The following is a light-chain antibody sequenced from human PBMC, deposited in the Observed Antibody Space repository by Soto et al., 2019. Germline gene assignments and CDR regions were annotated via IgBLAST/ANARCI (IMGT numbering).Light chain of an antibody. J-gene: IGKJ1*01. CDR1: QSVSSSY. CDR3: QQDGSSPT. V-gene: IGKV3-20*01. CDR2: GAS. Sequence: EIVLTQSPGTLSLSPGERATLSCRASQSVSSSYLAWYQQKPGQAPRHLIDGASSTATGIPDRSSGSGSGTDFTLGSSRLETEDVALYYCQQDGSSPTFGQGTKVEIK.